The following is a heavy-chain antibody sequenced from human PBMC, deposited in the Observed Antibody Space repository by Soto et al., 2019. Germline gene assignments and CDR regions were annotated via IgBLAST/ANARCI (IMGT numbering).Heavy chain of an antibody. CDR3: ARRGRGYSGYDPFDS. D-gene: IGHD5-12*01. Sequence: QAQLQESGPGLVKPSQTLSLTCSVSGGSISSGGNYLSWIRQHPGKGLEWIGYVYHSGSTYNRGTTDYNPSPRSRVTISLDTSKNQISRRLRSVTAADTAVYYCARRGRGYSGYDPFDSWGQGILVTVSS. V-gene: IGHV4-31*03. J-gene: IGHJ4*02. CDR2: VYHSGST. CDR1: GGSISSGGNY.